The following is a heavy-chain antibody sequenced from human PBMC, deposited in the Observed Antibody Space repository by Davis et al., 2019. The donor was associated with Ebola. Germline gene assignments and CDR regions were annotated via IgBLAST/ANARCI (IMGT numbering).Heavy chain of an antibody. CDR1: GFTLSGNA. CDR2: IYSGGST. Sequence: GESLKISCAASGFTLSGNAITWVRQAPGKGLEWVSVIYSGGSTYYADSVKGRFTISRHNSKNTLYLQMNSLRAEDTAVYYCARTDYGDYVAHYYYYGMDVWGQGTTVTVSS. CDR3: ARTDYGDYVAHYYYYGMDV. D-gene: IGHD4-17*01. V-gene: IGHV3-53*04. J-gene: IGHJ6*02.